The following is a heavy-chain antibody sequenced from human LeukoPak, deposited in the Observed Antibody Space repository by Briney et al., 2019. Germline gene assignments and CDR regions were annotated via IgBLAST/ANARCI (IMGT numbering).Heavy chain of an antibody. J-gene: IGHJ4*02. CDR2: IRYDGSNK. CDR1: GFTFSSYG. Sequence: GGSLRLSCAASGFTFSSYGMHWVRQAPGKGLEWVAFIRYDGSNKYYADSVKGRFTISRDNSKNTLYLQMNSLRAEDTAVYYCAEGLGRYSGYDSPFDYWGQGTLVTVSS. D-gene: IGHD5-12*01. CDR3: AEGLGRYSGYDSPFDY. V-gene: IGHV3-30*02.